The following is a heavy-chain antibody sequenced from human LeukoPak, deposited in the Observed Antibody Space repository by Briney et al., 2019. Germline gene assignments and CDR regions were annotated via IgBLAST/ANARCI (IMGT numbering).Heavy chain of an antibody. CDR2: ISGSGGST. Sequence: GGSLRLSCTASGFTFRDYGMSWVRQAPGKGLEWVSAISGSGGSTYYADSVKGRFTISRDNAKNSLYLQMNSLRAEDTAVYYCARCIVGATSAFDIWGQGTMVTVSS. CDR3: ARCIVGATSAFDI. V-gene: IGHV3-23*01. CDR1: GFTFRDYG. D-gene: IGHD1-26*01. J-gene: IGHJ3*02.